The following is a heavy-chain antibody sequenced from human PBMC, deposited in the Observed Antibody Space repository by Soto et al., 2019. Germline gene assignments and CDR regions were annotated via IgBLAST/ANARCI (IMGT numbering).Heavy chain of an antibody. CDR3: ASGSTSFLSRNWFDP. D-gene: IGHD2-2*01. CDR1: GGTFSSYT. Sequence: QVQLVQSGAEVKKPGSSVKVSCKASGGTFSSYTISWVRQAPGQGLEWMGRIIPILGIANYAQKFQGRVTIXGDXSXTTAYMELSSLRSEDTAVYYCASGSTSFLSRNWFDPWGQGTLVTVSS. J-gene: IGHJ5*02. CDR2: IIPILGIA. V-gene: IGHV1-69*02.